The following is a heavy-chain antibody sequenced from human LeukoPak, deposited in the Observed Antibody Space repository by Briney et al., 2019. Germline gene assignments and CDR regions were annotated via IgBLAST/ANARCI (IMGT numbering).Heavy chain of an antibody. Sequence: PSETLSLTCAVSGYSISSSYYWGWIRQPPGKGLEWIGSIYHSGCTYYNPSLKSRVTISVDTSKNQFSLKLSSVTAADTAVYYCAGYCSSTSCYRGEDYWGQGTLVTVSS. CDR2: IYHSGCT. J-gene: IGHJ4*02. CDR1: GYSISSSYY. V-gene: IGHV4-38-2*01. D-gene: IGHD2-2*01. CDR3: AGYCSSTSCYRGEDY.